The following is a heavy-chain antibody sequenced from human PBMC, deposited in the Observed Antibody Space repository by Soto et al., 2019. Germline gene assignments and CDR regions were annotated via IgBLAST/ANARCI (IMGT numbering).Heavy chain of an antibody. CDR3: ARDPDYGDYGTSPADDY. D-gene: IGHD4-17*01. J-gene: IGHJ4*02. V-gene: IGHV1-3*01. Sequence: ASVKVSCKASGYTFTGYAMHWVRQAPGQRLEWMGWINAGNGNTKYSQKFQGRVTITRDTSASTAYMELSSLRSEDTAVYYCARDPDYGDYGTSPADDYWGQGTLVTV. CDR2: INAGNGNT. CDR1: GYTFTGYA.